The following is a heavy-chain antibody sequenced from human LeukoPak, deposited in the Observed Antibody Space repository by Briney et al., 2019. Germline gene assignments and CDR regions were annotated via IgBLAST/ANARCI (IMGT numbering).Heavy chain of an antibody. CDR1: GGSISSYY. CDR2: IYDSGTT. D-gene: IGHD1-26*01. Sequence: SETLSLTCTVSGGSISSYYWSWIRQPPGKGLEWIGYIYDSGTTHYNPSLKSRVTISVDMSKNQFSLRLSSVTAADTAVYYCARGDYYVYYYALDVWGQGTTVTVSS. CDR3: ARGDYYVYYYALDV. V-gene: IGHV4-59*01. J-gene: IGHJ6*02.